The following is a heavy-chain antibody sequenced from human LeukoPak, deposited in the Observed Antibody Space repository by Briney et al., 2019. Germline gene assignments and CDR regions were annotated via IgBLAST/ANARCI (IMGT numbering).Heavy chain of an antibody. CDR2: ISSSSSYT. V-gene: IGHV3-11*06. CDR1: GFTFSDYY. CDR3: ARALATDYYFDY. D-gene: IGHD1-14*01. J-gene: IGHJ4*02. Sequence: GGSLRLSCAASGFTFSDYYMSWIRPAPGKGLEWVSYISSSSSYTNYADSVKGRFTISRDNAKNSLYLQMNSLRAEDTAVYYCARALATDYYFDYWGQGTLVTVSS.